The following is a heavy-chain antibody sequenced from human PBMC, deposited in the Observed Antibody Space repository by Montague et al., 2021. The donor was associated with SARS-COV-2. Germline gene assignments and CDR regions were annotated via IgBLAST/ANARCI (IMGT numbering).Heavy chain of an antibody. CDR3: ARGQPPRITFGGIISYGLDV. Sequence: SETLSLTCAVYGGSFSGYYWTWIRQPPGKGLEWIGGINHSGGTNYNPSLKSRVTISVDTSKNQFSLKLRSVTAADTAVYYYARGQPPRITFGGIISYGLDVWGQGTTVTVSS. J-gene: IGHJ6*02. CDR1: GGSFSGYY. V-gene: IGHV4-34*01. CDR2: INHSGGT. D-gene: IGHD3-16*02.